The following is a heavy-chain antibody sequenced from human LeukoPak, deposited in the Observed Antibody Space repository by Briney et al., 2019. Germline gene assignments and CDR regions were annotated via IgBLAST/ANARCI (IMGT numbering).Heavy chain of an antibody. Sequence: PGGSLRLSCAASGFSFSSYSMKWVRQAPGKGLEWVSSISSSSSYTNYADSVKGRFTISRDNAKNSLYLQINSLRAEDTAIYYCARTPGFCSGGSCDYWGQGTLVTVSS. V-gene: IGHV3-21*01. J-gene: IGHJ4*02. CDR2: ISSSSSYT. D-gene: IGHD2-15*01. CDR1: GFSFSSYS. CDR3: ARTPGFCSGGSCDY.